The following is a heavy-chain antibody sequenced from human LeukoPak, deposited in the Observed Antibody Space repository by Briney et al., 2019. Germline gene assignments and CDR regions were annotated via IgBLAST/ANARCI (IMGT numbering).Heavy chain of an antibody. CDR1: GFTFSSYS. Sequence: GGSLRLSCAASGFTFSSYSINWVRQAPGKGLDWLSYISSSSRTISYADSLKGRFTVSRDNAKNSLDLPMTSLTVQDTAVYYCARVGTSGWTSDYWGQGTLVTVSS. V-gene: IGHV3-48*04. J-gene: IGHJ4*02. CDR3: ARVGTSGWTSDY. D-gene: IGHD6-19*01. CDR2: ISSSSRTI.